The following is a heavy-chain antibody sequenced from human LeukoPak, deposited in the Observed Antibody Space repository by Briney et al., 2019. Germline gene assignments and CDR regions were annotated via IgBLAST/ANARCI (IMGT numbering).Heavy chain of an antibody. CDR1: GFTFSSYW. CDR2: IKQDGSEK. D-gene: IGHD2-2*01. Sequence: PGGSLRLSCAASGFTFSSYWMSWVRQAPGKGLEWVANIKQDGSEKYYVDSVKGRFTISRDNAKNSLYLQMNSLRAEDTAVYYCARGQLLLEGYFYYMDVWGEGTTVAVSS. V-gene: IGHV3-7*01. CDR3: ARGQLLLEGYFYYMDV. J-gene: IGHJ6*03.